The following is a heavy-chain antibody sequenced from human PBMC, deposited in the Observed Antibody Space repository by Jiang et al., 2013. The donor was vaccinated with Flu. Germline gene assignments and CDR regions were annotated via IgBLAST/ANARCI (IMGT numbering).Heavy chain of an antibody. J-gene: IGHJ3*02. CDR1: GFTFSSYA. CDR2: ISGSGGST. Sequence: VQLVESGGGVVQPGRSLRLSCAASGFTFSSYAMSWVRQAPGKGLEWVSAISGSGGSTYYADSVKGRFTISRDNSKNTLYLQMNSLRAEDTAVYYCAKSETTYYYDSSGLDAFDIWGQGTMVTVSS. D-gene: IGHD3-22*01. V-gene: IGHV3-23*04. CDR3: AKSETTYYYDSSGLDAFDI.